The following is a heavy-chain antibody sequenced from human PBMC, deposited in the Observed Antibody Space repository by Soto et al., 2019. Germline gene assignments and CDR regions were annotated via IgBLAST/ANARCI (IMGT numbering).Heavy chain of an antibody. D-gene: IGHD6-19*01. CDR3: ARDQGAWKQWLVRNYTFDI. V-gene: IGHV3-48*01. Sequence: EVQLVESGGGLVQPGGSLRLSCAASGFTFSSYSMNWVRQAPGKGLEWVSYISSSSSTIYYADSVKGRFTISRDNAKKALSREMNSLRAEDTAVYYCARDQGAWKQWLVRNYTFDIWGQGTMVTVSS. J-gene: IGHJ3*02. CDR2: ISSSSSTI. CDR1: GFTFSSYS.